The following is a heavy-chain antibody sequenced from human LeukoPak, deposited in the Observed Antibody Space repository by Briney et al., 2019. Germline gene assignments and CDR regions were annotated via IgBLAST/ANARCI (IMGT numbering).Heavy chain of an antibody. CDR1: GYTFTSYY. D-gene: IGHD4-17*01. Sequence: ASVKVSCKASGYTFTSYYMHWVRQAPGQGLEWMGIINPSGGSTSYAQKFQGRVTMTRGTSTSTVYMELSSLRSEDTAVYYCAIEGYGDYGSRVFDYWGQGTLVTVSS. V-gene: IGHV1-46*01. CDR2: INPSGGST. CDR3: AIEGYGDYGSRVFDY. J-gene: IGHJ4*02.